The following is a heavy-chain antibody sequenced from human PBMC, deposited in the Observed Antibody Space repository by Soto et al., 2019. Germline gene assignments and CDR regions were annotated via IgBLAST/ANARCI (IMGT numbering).Heavy chain of an antibody. Sequence: QVQLVQSGAEVKKPGSSVKGSCKAAGGTFSSYAISWVRQAPGQGLEWMGGIIPIFGTANYAQKFQGRVTITADESTSTAYMELSSLRSEDTAVYYCARGLDSSGYPQVAFDIWGQGTMVTVSS. D-gene: IGHD3-22*01. CDR1: GGTFSSYA. V-gene: IGHV1-69*01. J-gene: IGHJ3*02. CDR2: IIPIFGTA. CDR3: ARGLDSSGYPQVAFDI.